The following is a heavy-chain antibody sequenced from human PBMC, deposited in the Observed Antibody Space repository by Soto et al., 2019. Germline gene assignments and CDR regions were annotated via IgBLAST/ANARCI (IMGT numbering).Heavy chain of an antibody. J-gene: IGHJ6*04. CDR1: GFTFSSYY. Sequence: PGGSLRLSCAASGFTFSSYYMSWVRQAQGKGLEWVANVNGDGSEKYYVDSVKGRCTVSRDNAKNSLYLQMTSLRAEDTAVYYCARVGVSYGSGPMGYYYGMDVWREATTVTVSS. V-gene: IGHV3-7*01. CDR2: VNGDGSEK. D-gene: IGHD3-10*01. CDR3: ARVGVSYGSGPMGYYYGMDV.